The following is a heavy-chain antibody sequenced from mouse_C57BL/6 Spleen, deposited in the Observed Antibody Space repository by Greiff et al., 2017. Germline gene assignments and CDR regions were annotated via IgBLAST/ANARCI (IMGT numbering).Heavy chain of an antibody. V-gene: IGHV1-50*01. CDR1: GYTFTSYW. CDR3: ARSLGRPMDY. D-gene: IGHD4-1*01. CDR2: IDPSDSYT. Sequence: QVQLQQPGAELVKPGASVKLSCKASGYTFTSYWMQWVKQRPGQGLEWIGEIDPSDSYTNYNQKFKGKATLTVDTSSSTAYMQLSSLTSEDSAVYYCARSLGRPMDYWGQGTSVTVSS. J-gene: IGHJ4*01.